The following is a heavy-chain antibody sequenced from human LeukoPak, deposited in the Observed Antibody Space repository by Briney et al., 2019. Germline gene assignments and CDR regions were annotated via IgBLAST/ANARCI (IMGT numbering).Heavy chain of an antibody. D-gene: IGHD1-26*01. CDR3: AKSSGSDGWFDP. CDR1: GFTFDDYA. V-gene: IGHV3-9*01. CDR2: ISWNSGSI. Sequence: GGSLRLSCAASGFTFDDYAMHWVRQAPGKGLEWVSGISWNSGSIGYADSVKGRFTISRDNAKNSLYLQMNSLRAEDTALYYCAKSSGSDGWFDPWGQGTLVTVSS. J-gene: IGHJ5*02.